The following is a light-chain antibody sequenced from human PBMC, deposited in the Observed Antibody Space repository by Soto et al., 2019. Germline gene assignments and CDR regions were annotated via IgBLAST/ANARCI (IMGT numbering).Light chain of an antibody. V-gene: IGKV1-39*01. Sequence: DIQMTQSPSSLSASVGDRVTITCRASQSINSYLNWYQQKPGKAPKLLVYGASSLQSGVPSRFSGSGSGTDFTLTISSLQPEDCATYYCQQSYGTPLTFGGGTKVEIK. CDR2: GAS. CDR3: QQSYGTPLT. CDR1: QSINSY. J-gene: IGKJ4*01.